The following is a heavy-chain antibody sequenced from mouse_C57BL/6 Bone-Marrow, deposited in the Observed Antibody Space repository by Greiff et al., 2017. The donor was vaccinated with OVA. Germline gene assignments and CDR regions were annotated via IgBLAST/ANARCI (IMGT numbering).Heavy chain of an antibody. CDR3: GRGGSSYPGWFAY. Sequence: LQESGAELARPGASVKLSCKASGYTFTSYGISWVKQRTGQGLEWIGEIYPRSGNTYYNEKFKGKATLTADKSSSTAYMELRSLTSEDSAVYFCGRGGSSYPGWFAYWGRETLVSVSA. CDR2: IYPRSGNT. V-gene: IGHV1-81*01. CDR1: GYTFTSYG. J-gene: IGHJ3*01. D-gene: IGHD1-1*01.